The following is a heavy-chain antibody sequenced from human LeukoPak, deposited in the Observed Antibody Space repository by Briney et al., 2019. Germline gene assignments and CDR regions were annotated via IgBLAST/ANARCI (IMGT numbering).Heavy chain of an antibody. Sequence: GGCLRLACAASGFTFSNYALSWVRQAPGKGLEWVSAISGSGGSTFFADSVKGRFSMSRDNSKNTLYLQMNSLKDEDTALYYCARGANYDSSGSGDDAFDIWGQGTMVTVSS. CDR2: ISGSGGST. CDR1: GFTFSNYA. V-gene: IGHV3-23*01. CDR3: ARGANYDSSGSGDDAFDI. D-gene: IGHD3-22*01. J-gene: IGHJ3*02.